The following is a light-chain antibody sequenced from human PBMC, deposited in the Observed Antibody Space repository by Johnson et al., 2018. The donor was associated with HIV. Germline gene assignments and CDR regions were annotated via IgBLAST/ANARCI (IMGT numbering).Light chain of an antibody. CDR1: SSNIGSNT. CDR3: AAWDDSLNGRYV. Sequence: QSVLTQPPSASGTPGQRVTISCSGSSSNIGSNTVNWYQQLPGTAPKLLIYRNNQRPSGVPDRFSGSKSGTSASLAISGLQAEDEADYYCAAWDDSLNGRYVFGTGTKFTVL. CDR2: RNN. J-gene: IGLJ1*01. V-gene: IGLV1-44*01.